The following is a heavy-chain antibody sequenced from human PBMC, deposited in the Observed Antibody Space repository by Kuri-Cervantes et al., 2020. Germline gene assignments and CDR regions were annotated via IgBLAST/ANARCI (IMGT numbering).Heavy chain of an antibody. J-gene: IGHJ4*02. D-gene: IGHD3-22*01. V-gene: IGHV3-64*02. CDR1: GFTFSSYA. CDR2: ISSNGGST. CDR3: ARDEYYYDSSGYSLPY. Sequence: GESLKISCAASGFTFSSYAMHWVRQAPGKGLEYVSAISSNGGSTYYADSVKGRFTISRDNSKNTLYLQMGSLRAEDTAVYYCARDEYYYDSSGYSLPYWGQGTLVTVSS.